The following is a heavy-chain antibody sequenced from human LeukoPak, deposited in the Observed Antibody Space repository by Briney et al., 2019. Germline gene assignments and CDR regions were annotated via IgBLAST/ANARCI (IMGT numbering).Heavy chain of an antibody. CDR2: ISDDGSNK. J-gene: IGHJ4*02. D-gene: IGHD2-15*01. CDR3: AREEGGGEGLY. V-gene: IGHV3-30*03. Sequence: PGRSLRLSCAASGFTLSSYGMHWVRQAPGKGLEWVAVISDDGSNKYYADSVKGRFTISRDNSKDTLYLQMNSLRAEDTAVYYCAREEGGGEGLYWGQGTLVTVSS. CDR1: GFTLSSYG.